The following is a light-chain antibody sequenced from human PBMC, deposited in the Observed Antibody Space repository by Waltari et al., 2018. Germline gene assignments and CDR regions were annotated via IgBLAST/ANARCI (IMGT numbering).Light chain of an antibody. CDR3: QQYNEWPYT. Sequence: ETIMTQSPATLSVSPGESATLSCRASKNIGNNLAWYQQTPGQAPRPLIYVTSSRSTGIPGRFCGAGSGTDFTLTISSLQSEDFGVYYCQQYNEWPYTFGQGTKVDLK. V-gene: IGKV3-15*01. CDR1: KNIGNN. CDR2: VTS. J-gene: IGKJ2*01.